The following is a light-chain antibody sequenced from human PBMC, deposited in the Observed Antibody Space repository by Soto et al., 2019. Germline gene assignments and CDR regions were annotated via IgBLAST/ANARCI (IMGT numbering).Light chain of an antibody. J-gene: IGKJ2*01. Sequence: EIVLTQSPGTLSLSPGERATLSCRASQTVRSNYLAWYRQKPGQAPRLLIYDASKRATGIPDRCSGSGSGTDFILSISRLEPEDFAVYYCQRYGGSPPYTFGQATKLEIK. CDR3: QRYGGSPPYT. CDR1: QTVRSNY. CDR2: DAS. V-gene: IGKV3-20*01.